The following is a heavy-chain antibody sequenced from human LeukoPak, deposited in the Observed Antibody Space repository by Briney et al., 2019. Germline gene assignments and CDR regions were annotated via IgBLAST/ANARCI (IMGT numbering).Heavy chain of an antibody. D-gene: IGHD3-10*01. J-gene: IGHJ4*02. CDR3: AKDPYYGSGSYYLGY. V-gene: IGHV3-33*06. CDR1: GFTFSSYG. Sequence: GGSLRLSCAASGFTFSSYGMHWVHQAPGKGLEWVAVIWYDGSNKYYADSVKGRFTISRDNSKNTLYLQMNSLRAEDTAVYYCAKDPYYGSGSYYLGYWGQGTLVTVSS. CDR2: IWYDGSNK.